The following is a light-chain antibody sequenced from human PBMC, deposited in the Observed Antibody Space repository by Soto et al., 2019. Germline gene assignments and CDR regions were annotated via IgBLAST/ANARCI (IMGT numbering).Light chain of an antibody. CDR3: CSYAGGNTLV. Sequence: QSALTQPPSASGSPGQSVTISCTGTRSDVGGSNYVSWYQQHPGKAPKLMIYDVIKRPSGVPERFSGSKSGNTASLTVSGLQTDDEADYYCCSYAGGNTLVVGGGTKLTVL. J-gene: IGLJ2*01. V-gene: IGLV2-8*01. CDR1: RSDVGGSNY. CDR2: DVI.